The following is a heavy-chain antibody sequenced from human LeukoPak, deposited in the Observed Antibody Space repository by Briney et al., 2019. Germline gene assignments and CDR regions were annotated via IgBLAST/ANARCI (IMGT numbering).Heavy chain of an antibody. V-gene: IGHV1-2*02. CDR1: GYTFTAYY. CDR3: ARDPSTSYYVDY. Sequence: ASVKVSCKPSGYTFTAYYLHWMRQAPGQGLEWMGWINPRNGGTKYAQNFQGRFTMTRDTSISTAYMDLNRLTSDDTAVYYCARDPSTSYYVDYRGLGTLVTVSS. D-gene: IGHD6-6*01. J-gene: IGHJ4*02. CDR2: INPRNGGT.